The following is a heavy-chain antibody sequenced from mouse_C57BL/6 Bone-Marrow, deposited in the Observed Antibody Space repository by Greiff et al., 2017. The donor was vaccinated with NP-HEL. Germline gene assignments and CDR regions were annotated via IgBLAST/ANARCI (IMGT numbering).Heavy chain of an antibody. CDR3: ARRNLWGFAY. CDR1: GYTFTDYT. J-gene: IGHJ3*01. Sequence: VQLQQSGPELVKPGASVKMSCTASGYTFTDYTMHWVKQSPGKSLEWIGYINPNNGGTSYHHKFKGTATLTLNKSSSTAYMELRSLTSEDSAVYYCARRNLWGFAYWGQGTLVTVSA. V-gene: IGHV1-22*01. CDR2: INPNNGGT. D-gene: IGHD1-1*01.